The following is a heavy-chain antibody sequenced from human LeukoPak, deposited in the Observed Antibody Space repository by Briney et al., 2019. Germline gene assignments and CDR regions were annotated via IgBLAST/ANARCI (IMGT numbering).Heavy chain of an antibody. CDR3: ATVDSYYYDSSGYY. CDR1: GFTFSSYS. CDR2: ISSSSSDI. D-gene: IGHD3-22*01. Sequence: GGSLRLSCAASGFTFSSYSMNWVRQAPGKGLEWVSSISSSSSDIYYAAYVKGRFTISRDNAKNSLYLQMNSLRAEDTAVYYCATVDSYYYDSSGYYWGQGTLVTVSS. V-gene: IGHV3-21*01. J-gene: IGHJ4*02.